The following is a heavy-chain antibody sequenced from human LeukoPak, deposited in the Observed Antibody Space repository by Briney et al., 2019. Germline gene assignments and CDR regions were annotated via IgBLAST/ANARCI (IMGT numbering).Heavy chain of an antibody. Sequence: GGSPRLSCAASGFTFSSYGMHWVRQAPGKGLEWVSGLSSSGDTTYYADSVKGRFTISGDNSKNTLYLQMNSLRAEDTAVYYCATGYCSGESCYTKSSPFQHWGQGTLVTVSS. CDR2: LSSSGDTT. D-gene: IGHD2-15*01. J-gene: IGHJ1*01. V-gene: IGHV3-23*01. CDR1: GFTFSSYG. CDR3: ATGYCSGESCYTKSSPFQH.